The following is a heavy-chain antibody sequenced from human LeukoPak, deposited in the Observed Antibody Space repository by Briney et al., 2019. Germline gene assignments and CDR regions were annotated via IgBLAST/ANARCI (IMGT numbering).Heavy chain of an antibody. J-gene: IGHJ4*02. D-gene: IGHD6-13*01. CDR1: GGSFSGYY. Sequence: SETLSLTCAVYGGSFSGYYWSWIRQPPGKGLEWIGEINHSGSTNYNPSLKSRVTIPVDTSKNQFSLKLSSVTAADTAVYYCARGQNSSSWYRTKYFDYWGQGTLVTVSS. V-gene: IGHV4-34*01. CDR3: ARGQNSSSWYRTKYFDY. CDR2: INHSGST.